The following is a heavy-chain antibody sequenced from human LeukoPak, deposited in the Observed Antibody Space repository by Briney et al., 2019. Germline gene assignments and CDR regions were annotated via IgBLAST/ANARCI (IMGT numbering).Heavy chain of an antibody. CDR3: ARDYDILTGYFDY. J-gene: IGHJ4*02. V-gene: IGHV3-30*19. D-gene: IGHD3-9*01. Sequence: SGGSLRLSCATSGFTFSAYGVHWVRRAPGKGLEWMSFIKYDSSNKYYADSVKGRFTISRDDSKNTLYLQMNSLRAEDTAVYYCARDYDILTGYFDYWGQGTLVTVSS. CDR1: GFTFSAYG. CDR2: IKYDSSNK.